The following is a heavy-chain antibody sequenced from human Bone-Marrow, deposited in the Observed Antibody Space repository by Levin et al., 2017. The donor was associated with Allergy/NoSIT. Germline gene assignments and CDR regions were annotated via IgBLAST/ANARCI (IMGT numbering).Heavy chain of an antibody. Sequence: GESLKISCKASGYSFASYEINWVRQVPGQGPEWLGWINPKLGTTGYAQNLQVRVTMTRNISINTAYLELSSLKFDDTACYYCARAGGSGPIGHYYGMDVWGQGTTVAVSS. CDR2: INPKLGTT. D-gene: IGHD3-10*01. CDR1: GYSFASYE. J-gene: IGHJ6*02. V-gene: IGHV1-8*01. CDR3: ARAGGSGPIGHYYGMDV.